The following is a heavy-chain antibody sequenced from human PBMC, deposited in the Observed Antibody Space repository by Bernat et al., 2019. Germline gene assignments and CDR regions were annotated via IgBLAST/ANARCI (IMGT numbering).Heavy chain of an antibody. J-gene: IGHJ6*04. CDR1: GFTFSSYW. Sequence: EVQLVESGGGLVQPGGSLRLSCAASGFTFSSYWMSWVRQAPGKGLEWVANIKQDGSEKDYVDSVKRRFTISRDNTKNSLYLQMNSLRAEDTAVYYCAKERDIVVVVAAVDVGGKGTTVTVST. D-gene: IGHD2-15*01. CDR3: AKERDIVVVVAAVDV. CDR2: IKQDGSEK. V-gene: IGHV3-7*01.